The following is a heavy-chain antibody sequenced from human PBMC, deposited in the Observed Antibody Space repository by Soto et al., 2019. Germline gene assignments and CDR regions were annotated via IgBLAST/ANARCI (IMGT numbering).Heavy chain of an antibody. CDR2: IKQDGSEK. CDR3: ARVFTYYDFWSGYFTENYFDY. Sequence: GGSLRLSCAASGFTFSSYRMSWVRQAPGKGLEWVANIKQDGSEKYYVDSVKGRFTISRDNAKNSLYLQMNSLRAEDTAVYYCARVFTYYDFWSGYFTENYFDYWGQGTLVTVSS. CDR1: GFTFSSYR. J-gene: IGHJ4*02. D-gene: IGHD3-3*01. V-gene: IGHV3-7*04.